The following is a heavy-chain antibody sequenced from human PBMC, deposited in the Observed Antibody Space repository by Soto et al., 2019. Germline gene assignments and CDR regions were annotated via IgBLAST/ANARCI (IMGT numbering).Heavy chain of an antibody. CDR1: GGSISSSNW. J-gene: IGHJ5*01. CDR3: ARTYEEQGSSGWFGY. CDR2: IYHSGST. Sequence: QVQLQESGPGLVKPSGTLSLTCAVSGGSISSSNWWSWVRQPPGKGLEWIGEIYHSGSTNYNPSLKGRVTISVAKSKTQGSLKLSSVTAADTAVDYCARTYEEQGSSGWFGYWGQGALVTVSS. V-gene: IGHV4-4*02. D-gene: IGHD6-19*01.